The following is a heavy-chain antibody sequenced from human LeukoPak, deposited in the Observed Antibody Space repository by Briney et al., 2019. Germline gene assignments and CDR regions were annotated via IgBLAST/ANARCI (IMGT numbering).Heavy chain of an antibody. J-gene: IGHJ4*02. CDR2: ISYDGSNK. CDR1: GFTLSTYA. D-gene: IGHD3-10*01. CDR3: ANDITGADPQEYYFDY. Sequence: PGGSLRLSCAASGFTLSTYAMTWVRQAPGKGLEWVAVISYDGSNKYYADSVKGRFTISRDNSKNTLYLQMNSLRAEDTAVYYCANDITGADPQEYYFDYWGQGTLVTVSS. V-gene: IGHV3-30*18.